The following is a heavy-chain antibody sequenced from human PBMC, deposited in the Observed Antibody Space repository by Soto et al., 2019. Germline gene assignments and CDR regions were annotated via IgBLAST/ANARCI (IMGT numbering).Heavy chain of an antibody. D-gene: IGHD1-26*01. CDR1: GGSISSYY. CDR3: ARRYGGNFDY. Sequence: SETLSLTCTVSGGSISSYYWSWIRQPPGKGLEWIGYIYYSGSTNYNPSLKSRVTISVDTSKNQFSLKLTSVTAADTAVYYCARRYGGNFDYWGQGTLVTVXS. CDR2: IYYSGST. J-gene: IGHJ4*02. V-gene: IGHV4-59*01.